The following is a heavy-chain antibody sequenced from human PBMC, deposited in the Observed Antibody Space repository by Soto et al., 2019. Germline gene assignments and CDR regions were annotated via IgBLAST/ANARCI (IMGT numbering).Heavy chain of an antibody. CDR2: IYPGDSDT. D-gene: IGHD6-13*01. CDR1: GYSFTSYW. CDR3: ARHGGRQQLDFQH. V-gene: IGHV5-51*01. J-gene: IGHJ1*01. Sequence: PGEALKIACKGSGYSFTSYWIGWVRQMPGKGLEWMGIIYPGDSDTRYSPSFQGQVTISADKSISTAYLQWSSLKASDTAMYYCARHGGRQQLDFQHWGQCTLVTVSS.